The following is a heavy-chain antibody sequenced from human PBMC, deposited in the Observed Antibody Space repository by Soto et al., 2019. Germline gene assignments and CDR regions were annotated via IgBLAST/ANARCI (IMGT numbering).Heavy chain of an antibody. CDR1: GFTFSSYA. Sequence: PGGSLRLSCAASGFTFSSYAMHWVRQAPGKGLEWVAVISYDGSNKYYADSVKGRITISRDNSKNTLYLQMNSLRAEDTSVYYCARDRIWFGERPSPVWGQGTLVTVSS. CDR3: ARDRIWFGERPSPV. J-gene: IGHJ4*02. CDR2: ISYDGSNK. D-gene: IGHD3-10*01. V-gene: IGHV3-30-3*01.